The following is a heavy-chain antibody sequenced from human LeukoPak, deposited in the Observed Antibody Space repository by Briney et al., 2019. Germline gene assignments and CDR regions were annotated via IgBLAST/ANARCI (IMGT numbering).Heavy chain of an antibody. CDR1: GGSISSYY. CDR3: ARDPSYSSSFVYDY. V-gene: IGHV4-59*12. D-gene: IGHD6-6*01. J-gene: IGHJ4*02. CDR2: IYYSGST. Sequence: SETLSLTCTVSGGSISSYYWSWIRQPPGKGLEWIGYIYYSGSTNYNPSLKSRVTISVDTSKNQFSLKLSSVTAADTAVYYCARDPSYSSSFVYDYWGQGTLVTVSS.